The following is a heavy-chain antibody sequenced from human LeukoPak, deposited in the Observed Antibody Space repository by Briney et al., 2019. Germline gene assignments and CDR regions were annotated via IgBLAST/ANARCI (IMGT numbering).Heavy chain of an antibody. J-gene: IGHJ4*02. CDR3: AKDYAVGSIDY. CDR2: ISSSSSYI. Sequence: GGSLRLSCAAPGFTFSSYSMNWVRQAPGKGLEWVSSISSSSSYIYYADSVKGRFTISRDNAKNSLYLQMNSLRAEDTAVYYCAKDYAVGSIDYWGQGTLVTVSS. D-gene: IGHD3-16*01. V-gene: IGHV3-21*01. CDR1: GFTFSSYS.